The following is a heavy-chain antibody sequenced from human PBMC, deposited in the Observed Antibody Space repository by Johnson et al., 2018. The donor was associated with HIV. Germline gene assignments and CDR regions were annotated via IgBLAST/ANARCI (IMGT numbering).Heavy chain of an antibody. V-gene: IGHV3-30*02. Sequence: QVQLVESGGGVVRPGGSLRLSCAASGFTFTTYGMHWVRQAPGKGLEWVALIRYDGSNKYYTDSVKGRFTISRDNSKNTLYLQMNSLRAEDTAVYYCVGVQEGPFDIWGHGTMVTVSS. CDR2: IRYDGSNK. CDR1: GFTFTTYG. D-gene: IGHD3-16*01. J-gene: IGHJ3*02. CDR3: VGVQEGPFDI.